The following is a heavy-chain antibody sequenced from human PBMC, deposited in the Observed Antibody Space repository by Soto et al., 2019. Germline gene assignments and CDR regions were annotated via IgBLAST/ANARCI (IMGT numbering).Heavy chain of an antibody. J-gene: IGHJ6*02. D-gene: IGHD2-15*01. V-gene: IGHV1-69*13. CDR3: ARTAVVAATHDYYYGMDV. Sequence: ASVKVSCKAYGGTFSSYAISWVRQAPGEGLEWMGGIIPIFGTANYAQKFQGRVTITADESTSTAYMELSSLRSEDTAVYYCARTAVVAATHDYYYGMDVWGQGTTVTVSS. CDR2: IIPIFGTA. CDR1: GGTFSSYA.